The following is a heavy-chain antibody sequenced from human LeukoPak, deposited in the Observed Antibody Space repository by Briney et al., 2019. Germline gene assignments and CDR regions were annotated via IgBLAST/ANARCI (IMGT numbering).Heavy chain of an antibody. J-gene: IGHJ4*02. D-gene: IGHD2-8*01. Sequence: GGSLRLSCAASGFTFSSYWMRWVRQAPGKGLEWVANIKQDGSEKNYVDSVKGRFTISRDNAKNSLYLQMNSLRAEDTAVYYCARRRGMGSLDYWGQGTLVTVSS. V-gene: IGHV3-7*03. CDR3: ARRRGMGSLDY. CDR1: GFTFSSYW. CDR2: IKQDGSEK.